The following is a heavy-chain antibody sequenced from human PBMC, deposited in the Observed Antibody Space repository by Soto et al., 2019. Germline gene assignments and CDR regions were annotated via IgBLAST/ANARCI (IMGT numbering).Heavy chain of an antibody. Sequence: SETLSLTCTVSGGSISSYYWSWIRQPPGKGLEWIGYIYYSGSTNYNPSLKSRVTISVDTSKNQFSLKLSSVTAADTAVYYCARATYYYDSSVQNDAFDIWGQGTMVTVS. CDR1: GGSISSYY. CDR2: IYYSGST. D-gene: IGHD3-22*01. V-gene: IGHV4-59*01. J-gene: IGHJ3*02. CDR3: ARATYYYDSSVQNDAFDI.